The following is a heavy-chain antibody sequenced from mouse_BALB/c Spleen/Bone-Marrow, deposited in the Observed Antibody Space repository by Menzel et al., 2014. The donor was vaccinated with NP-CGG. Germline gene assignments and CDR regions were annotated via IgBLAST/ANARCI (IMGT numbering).Heavy chain of an antibody. Sequence: VQLQQSGAELVKPGTSVKLSCKASGYTFTSYYIYWAQQRPGQGLKWIGEINPSNGCTNFNEKFKSKATLTVDKSSSTAYMQLSSLTSEDSAVYYCTRLSLLRGYFDYWGQGTTLTVSS. CDR1: GYTFTSYY. D-gene: IGHD1-2*01. V-gene: IGHV1S81*02. J-gene: IGHJ2*01. CDR2: INPSNGCT. CDR3: TRLSLLRGYFDY.